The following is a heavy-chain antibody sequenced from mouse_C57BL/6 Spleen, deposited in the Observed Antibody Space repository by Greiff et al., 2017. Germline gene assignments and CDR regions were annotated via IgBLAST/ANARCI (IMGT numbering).Heavy chain of an antibody. CDR1: GFTFSSYA. CDR3: ARAFITTVVAGAMDY. D-gene: IGHD1-1*01. CDR2: ISDGGSYT. Sequence: EVMLVESGGGLVKPGGSLKLSCAASGFTFSSYAMSWVRQTPEKRLEWVATISDGGSYTYYPDNVKGRFTISRDNAKNNLYLQMSHLKSEDTAMYYCARAFITTVVAGAMDYWGQGTSVTVSS. V-gene: IGHV5-4*03. J-gene: IGHJ4*01.